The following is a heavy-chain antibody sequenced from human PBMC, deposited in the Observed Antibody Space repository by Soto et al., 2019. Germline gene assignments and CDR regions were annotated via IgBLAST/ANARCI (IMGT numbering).Heavy chain of an antibody. CDR1: GGSISSSGFS. CDR3: TKVSSGWFDP. V-gene: IGHV4-39*01. Sequence: PSETLSLTCTVSGGSISSSGFSRGWVRQPPGKGLEWIGCAYYSGNTYYNPSLKSRVTISVDTSGNQFSLRLDSVTAADTAVYYCTKVSSGWFDPWGQRTLVTVSS. J-gene: IGHJ5*02. CDR2: AYYSGNT. D-gene: IGHD2-8*01.